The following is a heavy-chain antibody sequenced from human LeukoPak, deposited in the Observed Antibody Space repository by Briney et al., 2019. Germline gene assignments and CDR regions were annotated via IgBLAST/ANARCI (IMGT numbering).Heavy chain of an antibody. D-gene: IGHD2/OR15-2a*01. CDR2: IKQDGSET. CDR1: GFTFSNYW. V-gene: IGHV3-7*01. J-gene: IGHJ4*02. Sequence: GGSLRLSCAASGFTFSNYWMSWVRQAPGKGLEGVASIKQDGSETYYVYSVPGRFTISRDNAKNSLSLQMNSLRAEATAVYYCAREGNRRSFDYWGQGTLVTGSS. CDR3: AREGNRRSFDY.